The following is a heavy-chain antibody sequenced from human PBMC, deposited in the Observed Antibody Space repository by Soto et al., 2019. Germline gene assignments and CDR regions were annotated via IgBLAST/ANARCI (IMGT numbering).Heavy chain of an antibody. V-gene: IGHV1-18*01. J-gene: IGHJ4*02. CDR3: ARALNIVAATTALDY. CDR2: ISAYDGNT. D-gene: IGHD1-26*01. Sequence: QVQLVQSGAEVKKPGASVKVSCKASGYTFTSYGISWVRQAPGQGLEWVGWISAYDGNTNYAQKLQGRVIMTRDTSTSTAYMELRSLRSDDTAVYYCARALNIVAATTALDYWGQGTLVTVSS. CDR1: GYTFTSYG.